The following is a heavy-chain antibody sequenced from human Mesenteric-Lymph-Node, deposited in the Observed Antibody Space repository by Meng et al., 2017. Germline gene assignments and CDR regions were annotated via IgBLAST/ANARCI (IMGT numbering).Heavy chain of an antibody. CDR2: TSHSGST. Sequence: QVQLQESCPGLVTPSETLSLTRAVSGGSISRSDWWSWVRQPPGKGLEWIGETSHSGSTNYSPSLKSRVTISLDKSKNQLSLKLNSVTAADTAVYYCASSDYYRSDYWGQGTLVTVSS. J-gene: IGHJ4*02. D-gene: IGHD3-22*01. CDR1: GGSISRSDW. CDR3: ASSDYYRSDY. V-gene: IGHV4-4*02.